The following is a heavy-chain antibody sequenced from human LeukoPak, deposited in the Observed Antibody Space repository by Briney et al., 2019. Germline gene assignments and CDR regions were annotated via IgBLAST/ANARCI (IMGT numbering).Heavy chain of an antibody. V-gene: IGHV3-53*01. CDR1: GFTVSSNY. CDR2: IYTGGST. D-gene: IGHD3-10*01. Sequence: GGSLRLSCAAYGFTVSSNYMSWVRQAPGKGLEWVSVIYTGGSTYYADSVKGRFTISRDNSKNTLYIQMNSLRAEDTAVYYCARGTGPYYFDYWGQGTLVTVSS. CDR3: ARGTGPYYFDY. J-gene: IGHJ4*02.